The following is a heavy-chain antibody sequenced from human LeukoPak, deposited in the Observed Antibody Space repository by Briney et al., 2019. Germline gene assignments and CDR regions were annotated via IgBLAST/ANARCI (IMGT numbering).Heavy chain of an antibody. V-gene: IGHV3-21*01. J-gene: IGHJ4*02. D-gene: IGHD6-13*01. CDR1: GFTFSSYS. CDR2: ISSSSSYI. Sequence: GESLRLSCAASGFTFSSYSMNWVRQAPGKGLEWVSSISSSSSYIYYADSVKGRFTISRDNAKNSLYLQMNSLRAEDTAVYYCARYIAAAGLDYWGQGTLVTVSS. CDR3: ARYIAAAGLDY.